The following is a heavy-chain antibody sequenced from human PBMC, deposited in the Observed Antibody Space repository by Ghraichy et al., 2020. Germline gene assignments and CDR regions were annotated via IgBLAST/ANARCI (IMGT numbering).Heavy chain of an antibody. CDR3: AKDRYYGSGSYSAGWFDP. CDR2: ISGSGGST. J-gene: IGHJ5*02. Sequence: GGSLRLSCAASGFTFSSYAMSWVRQAPGKGLEWVSAISGSGGSTYYADSVKGRFTISRDNSKNTLYLQMNSLRAEDTAVYYCAKDRYYGSGSYSAGWFDPWGQGTLVTVSS. D-gene: IGHD3-10*01. CDR1: GFTFSSYA. V-gene: IGHV3-23*01.